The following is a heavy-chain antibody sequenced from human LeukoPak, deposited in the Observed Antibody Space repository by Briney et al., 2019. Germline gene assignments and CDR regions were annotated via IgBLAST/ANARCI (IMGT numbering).Heavy chain of an antibody. CDR2: ISSSSSYI. D-gene: IGHD6-13*01. CDR3: ARVAAGPPADFDY. V-gene: IGHV3-21*01. J-gene: IGHJ4*02. CDR1: GFTFSSYS. Sequence: PGGSLRLSCAASGFTFSSYSMNWVRQAPGKGLEWVSSISSSSSYIYYADSVKGRFTISRDNAKNSLYLQMNSLRAEDTAVYYCARVAAGPPADFDYWGQGTLVTVSS.